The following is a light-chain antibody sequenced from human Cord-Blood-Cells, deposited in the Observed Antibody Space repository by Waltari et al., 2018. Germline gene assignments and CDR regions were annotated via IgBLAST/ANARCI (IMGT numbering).Light chain of an antibody. J-gene: IGKJ2*01. Sequence: DIQMTHPPSSLSASVGDRVTITCRARQSISSYLNWYQQKPGKAPKLLIYASSSLQSGVPSRFSGSVSGTDFTLTISRLQPEDFATYYCQQSYTTPYTFGEGTKLEIK. CDR3: QQSYTTPYT. V-gene: IGKV1-39*01. CDR2: ASS. CDR1: QSISSY.